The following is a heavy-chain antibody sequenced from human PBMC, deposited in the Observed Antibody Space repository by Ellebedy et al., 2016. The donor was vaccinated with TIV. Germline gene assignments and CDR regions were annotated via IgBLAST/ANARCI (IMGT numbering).Heavy chain of an antibody. CDR1: GYTFTSYY. CDR3: AREWLVRYYYYYYGMDV. D-gene: IGHD6-19*01. CDR2: INPSGGST. V-gene: IGHV1-46*01. J-gene: IGHJ6*02. Sequence: AASVKVSCKASGYTFTSYYMHWVRQAPGQGLEWMGIINPSGGSTSYAQKFQGRVTMTRDPSTSTVYMELSSLRSEDTAVYYCAREWLVRYYYYYYGMDVWGQGTTVTVSS.